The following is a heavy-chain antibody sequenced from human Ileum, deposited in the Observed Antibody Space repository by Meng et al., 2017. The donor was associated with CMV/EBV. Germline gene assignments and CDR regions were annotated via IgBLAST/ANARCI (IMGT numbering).Heavy chain of an antibody. D-gene: IGHD3-3*01. CDR2: IKSKGSGGTT. CDR1: GFNFNDAW. Sequence: AHVVESGGGFVRPGGSLRVSCVGSGFNFNDAWMSWVRQAQRKGLEWIGRIKSKGSGGTTDYVASVKDRFIISRDDSKNTVYLQMNSLEIEDTAVYYCAWDIANFLNKWGQGALVTVSS. CDR3: AWDIANFLNK. J-gene: IGHJ4*02. V-gene: IGHV3-15*01.